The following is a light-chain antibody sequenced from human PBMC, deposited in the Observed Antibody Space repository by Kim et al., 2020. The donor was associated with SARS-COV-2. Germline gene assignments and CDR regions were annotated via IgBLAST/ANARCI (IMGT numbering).Light chain of an antibody. J-gene: IGLJ3*02. CDR3: NSRDSSGDHWV. Sequence: ALGQKIMSTSQEDSLRSYYAGCYQQKPGQAPVLVVYGKNNRPSWVPDRFSGSSSGNTASLTITGAKAEDEADYYCNSRDSSGDHWVFGGGTQLTVL. CDR2: GKN. CDR1: SLRSYY. V-gene: IGLV3-19*01.